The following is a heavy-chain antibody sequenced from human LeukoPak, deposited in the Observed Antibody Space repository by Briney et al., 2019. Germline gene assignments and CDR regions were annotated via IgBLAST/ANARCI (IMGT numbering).Heavy chain of an antibody. Sequence: SETLSLTCTVSGGSISSYYWSWIRQPPGKGLEWIGYIYYSGSTNYNPSLKSRVTISVDTSKNQFSLKLSSVTAADTAVYYCASSQPGGWYNWFDPWGQGTLVTVSS. V-gene: IGHV4-59*01. CDR2: IYYSGST. J-gene: IGHJ5*02. D-gene: IGHD6-19*01. CDR1: GGSISSYY. CDR3: ASSQPGGWYNWFDP.